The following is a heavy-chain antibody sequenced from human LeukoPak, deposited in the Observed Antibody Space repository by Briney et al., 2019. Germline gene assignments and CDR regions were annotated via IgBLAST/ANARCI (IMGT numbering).Heavy chain of an antibody. D-gene: IGHD3-3*01. Sequence: ASVKVSCKASGGTLSSYAISWVRQAPGQGLEWMGGIIPIFGTANYAQKFQGRVTITADESTSTAYMELSSLRSEDTAVYYCARGRGGYDFLSNWFDPWGQGTLVTVSS. CDR2: IIPIFGTA. CDR3: ARGRGGYDFLSNWFDP. V-gene: IGHV1-69*13. CDR1: GGTLSSYA. J-gene: IGHJ5*02.